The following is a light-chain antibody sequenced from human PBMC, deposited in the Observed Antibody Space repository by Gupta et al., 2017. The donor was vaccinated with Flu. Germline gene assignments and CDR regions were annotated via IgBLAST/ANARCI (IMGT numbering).Light chain of an antibody. J-gene: IGKJ1*01. Sequence: DIQLTQSPSFLSASVGDRVTITCRASQGITNYLAWYQQKPGKAPNLLIYATSPVKTGVPSRFSGSGFGTEFTLTISSRQPEDFATYYCQQQSSFPLAFGQGTKVEIK. CDR2: ATS. CDR1: QGITNY. CDR3: QQQSSFPLA. V-gene: IGKV1-9*01.